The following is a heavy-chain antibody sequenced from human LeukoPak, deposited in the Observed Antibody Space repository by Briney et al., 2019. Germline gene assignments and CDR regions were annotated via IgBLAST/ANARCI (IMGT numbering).Heavy chain of an antibody. Sequence: GGSLRLSCAASGFTFSSYWMSWVRQAPGKGLEWVGLLKSKSDGGTTDYAAPVKGRFTISRDDSKNTLYLQMNNLRTEDTAVYYCASPYYYDGSSYYHFFDHWGQGTLVTVSS. CDR2: LKSKSDGGTT. CDR3: ASPYYYDGSSYYHFFDH. CDR1: GFTFSSYW. V-gene: IGHV3-15*01. J-gene: IGHJ4*02. D-gene: IGHD3-22*01.